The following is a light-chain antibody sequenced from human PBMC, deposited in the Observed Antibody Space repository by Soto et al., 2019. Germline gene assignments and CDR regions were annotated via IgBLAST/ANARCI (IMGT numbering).Light chain of an antibody. CDR3: QQYFNWPLTLT. V-gene: IGKV3-15*01. Sequence: EIELTQSPATLSVSAGGTVTLSCRASQSIRTNVAWYQQIPGQAPRLLVYGASTRATGVPGRFSGSRSGIEFTLTICSLQSEDSAFYYCQQYFNWPLTLTFGPGTKDQIK. CDR1: QSIRTN. CDR2: GAS. J-gene: IGKJ4*01.